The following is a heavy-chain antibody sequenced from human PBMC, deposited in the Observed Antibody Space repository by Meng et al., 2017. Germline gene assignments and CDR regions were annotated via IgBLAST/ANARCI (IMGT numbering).Heavy chain of an antibody. CDR1: GGPFSSYA. CDR2: IIPIFGTA. Sequence: QGHLVQSGAEVKKPGSSVKVSCKASGGPFSSYAISGVRQAPGQGLEWMGGIIPIFGTANYAQKFQGRVTITADESTSTAYMELSSLRSEDTAVYYCARGTGTAMAKFFDYWGQGTLVTVSS. CDR3: ARGTGTAMAKFFDY. D-gene: IGHD5-18*01. V-gene: IGHV1-69*01. J-gene: IGHJ4*02.